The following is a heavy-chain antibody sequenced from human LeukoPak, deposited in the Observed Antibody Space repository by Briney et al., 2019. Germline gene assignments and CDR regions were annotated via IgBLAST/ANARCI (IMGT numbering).Heavy chain of an antibody. Sequence: SETLSLPCTVSGGFITSTSYYWGWIRQPPGKGLEWIGSIYYGGSTYYNPSLKSRVTISVDTSKNQFSLKLYSVTAADTAVYYCASPYRSSFWFDPWGQGTLVTVSS. V-gene: IGHV4-39*01. CDR1: GGFITSTSYY. D-gene: IGHD6-6*01. CDR3: ASPYRSSFWFDP. J-gene: IGHJ5*02. CDR2: IYYGGST.